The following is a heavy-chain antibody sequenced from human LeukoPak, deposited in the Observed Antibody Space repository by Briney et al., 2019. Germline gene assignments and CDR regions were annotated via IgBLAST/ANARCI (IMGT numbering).Heavy chain of an antibody. CDR3: ARDKGCSSTRCHNWFDP. CDR2: ISSSGSTI. D-gene: IGHD2-2*01. CDR1: GFTFSSYE. Sequence: PGGSLRLSCAASGFTFSSYEMNWVRQAPGKGLEWVSYISSSGSTIYYADSVKGRFTISRDNAKNSLYLQMNSLRAEDTAVYYCARDKGCSSTRCHNWFDPCGQGTLVTVSS. V-gene: IGHV3-48*03. J-gene: IGHJ5*02.